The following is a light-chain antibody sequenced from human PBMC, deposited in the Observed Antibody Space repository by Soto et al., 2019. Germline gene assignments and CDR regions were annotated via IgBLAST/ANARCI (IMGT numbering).Light chain of an antibody. CDR2: GAS. CDR3: QQYYSPLGT. J-gene: IGKJ1*01. V-gene: IGKV3-20*01. Sequence: EIVLTQSPGTLSLSPGERATLSCRASQSVSSSYLAWYQQKPGQAPRLLIYGASSRATGIPDRFSGSGSGTDFTLTISCLQSEDFATYYCQQYYSPLGTFGQGTKVDIK. CDR1: QSVSSSY.